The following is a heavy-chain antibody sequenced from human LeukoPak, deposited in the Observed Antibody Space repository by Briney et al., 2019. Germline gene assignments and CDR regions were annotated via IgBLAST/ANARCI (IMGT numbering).Heavy chain of an antibody. CDR3: ATVSEY. V-gene: IGHV3-74*01. Sequence: GGSLRLSCSASGFTFNYYWMHWVREVPGKGLMGVSGINNEGTATYYADSVKGRFISSRDHAKNTVYLQMNGRRAEDTTFYYRATVSEYWGQGTLVTVSS. CDR2: INNEGTAT. CDR1: GFTFNYYW. J-gene: IGHJ4*02.